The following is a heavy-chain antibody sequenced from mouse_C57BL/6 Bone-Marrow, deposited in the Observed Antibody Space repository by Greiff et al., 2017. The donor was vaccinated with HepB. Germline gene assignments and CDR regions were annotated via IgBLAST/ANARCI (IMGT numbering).Heavy chain of an antibody. D-gene: IGHD3-1*01. Sequence: EAGGGLVQPKGSLKLSCAASGFSFNTYAMNWVRQAPGKGLEWVARIRSKSNNYATYYADSVKDRFTISRDDSESMLYLQMNNLKTEHTAMYYCVRSGSMDYWGQGPSVTVSS. J-gene: IGHJ4*01. V-gene: IGHV10-1*01. CDR2: IRSKSNNYAT. CDR3: VRSGSMDY. CDR1: GFSFNTYA.